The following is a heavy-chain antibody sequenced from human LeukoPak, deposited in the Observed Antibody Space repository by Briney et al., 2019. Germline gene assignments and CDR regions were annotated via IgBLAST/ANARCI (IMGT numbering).Heavy chain of an antibody. CDR3: ATRGNYCSITGAPACFDY. CDR2: FDLEDGET. CDR1: GYTLTELA. D-gene: IGHD7-27*01. V-gene: IGHV1-24*01. J-gene: IGHJ4*02. Sequence: GASVKASCKVSGYTLTELAMHWVRQAPGKGLEWMGGFDLEDGETIYAQKFQGRVTMTEDTSTDTAYMELSSLRSEDTAVYYCATRGNYCSITGAPACFDYWGQGTLVTVSS.